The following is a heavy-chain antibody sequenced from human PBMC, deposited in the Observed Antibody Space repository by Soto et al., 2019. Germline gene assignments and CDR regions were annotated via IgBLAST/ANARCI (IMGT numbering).Heavy chain of an antibody. CDR2: ISHSGST. J-gene: IGHJ4*02. Sequence: AETLTLTCAVYGVSFSGYYGSWIRQPPGKGLEWFGEISHSGSTKYNPSLESRDTISVDTSNNQFSLTLRSLTAADTAVYYGDARSGMAYRVGYFDYWGQGALVTVSS. CDR3: DARSGMAYRVGYFDY. V-gene: IGHV4-34*01. CDR1: GVSFSGYY. D-gene: IGHD3-10*01.